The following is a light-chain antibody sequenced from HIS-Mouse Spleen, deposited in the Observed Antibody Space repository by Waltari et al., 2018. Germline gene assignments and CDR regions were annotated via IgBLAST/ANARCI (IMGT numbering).Light chain of an antibody. CDR3: QSADSSGTYHVV. CDR1: ALPKQY. Sequence: SYELTQPPSVSVSPGQTARNTCPGDALPKQYAYWYHQKPGQAPVLVIYKDSERPSGIPERFSGSSSGKTVTLTISGVQAEDEADYYCQSADSSGTYHVVFGGGTKLTVL. V-gene: IGLV3-25*03. J-gene: IGLJ2*01. CDR2: KDS.